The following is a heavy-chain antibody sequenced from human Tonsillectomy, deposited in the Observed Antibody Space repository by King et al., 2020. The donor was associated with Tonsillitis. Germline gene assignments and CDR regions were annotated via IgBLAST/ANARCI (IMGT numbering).Heavy chain of an antibody. Sequence: QLQESGPGLVKPSETLSLTCTVSGVSIGSSSYYLGWIRQSPGKGLEWIGFIHFSGSTYYNPSLKSRVTISVDTSKNQFSLKLSSVTAADTAVYYCARPQSIYSSSSNPDYFDYWGQGTLVTVSS. CDR2: IHFSGST. J-gene: IGHJ4*02. CDR3: ARPQSIYSSSSNPDYFDY. V-gene: IGHV4-39*01. CDR1: GVSIGSSSYY. D-gene: IGHD6-6*01.